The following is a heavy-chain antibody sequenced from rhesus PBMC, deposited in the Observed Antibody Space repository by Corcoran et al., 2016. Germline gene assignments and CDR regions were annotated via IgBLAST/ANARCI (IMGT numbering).Heavy chain of an antibody. CDR2: IYGNGSNT. J-gene: IGHJ4*01. Sequence: QLQLQESGPGLVKPSETLSVTCAVSGGSISSSYWSWIRQAPGKGLEWIGYIYGNGSNTNYNPSLKSRVTLSVDTSKNQFSLKLSSVTAADTAVYYCVREIDSGYPFDYWGQGVLVTVSS. CDR3: VREIDSGYPFDY. CDR1: GGSISSSY. V-gene: IGHV4-169*02. D-gene: IGHD3-28*01.